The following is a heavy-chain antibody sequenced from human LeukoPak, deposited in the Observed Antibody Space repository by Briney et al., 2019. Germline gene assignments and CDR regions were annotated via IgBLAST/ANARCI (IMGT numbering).Heavy chain of an antibody. J-gene: IGHJ4*02. V-gene: IGHV1-2*02. D-gene: IGHD6-6*01. CDR1: GYTFTGYY. CDR2: INPNSGGT. Sequence: ASVKVSCKASGYTFTGYYMHWVRQAPGQGLEWMGWINPNSGGTNYAQKFQGGVTMTRDTSISTAYMELSRLRSDDTAVYYCARDLTIAARPEGYWGQGTLVTVSS. CDR3: ARDLTIAARPEGY.